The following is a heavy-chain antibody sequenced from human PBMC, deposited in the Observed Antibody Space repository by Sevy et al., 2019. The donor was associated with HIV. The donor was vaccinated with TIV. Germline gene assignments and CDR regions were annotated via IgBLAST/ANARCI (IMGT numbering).Heavy chain of an antibody. D-gene: IGHD4-17*01. V-gene: IGHV3-21*01. CDR2: ISTGSRYI. CDR3: AGEPPTTAEPSFDY. J-gene: IGHJ4*02. CDR1: GFTFSTYT. Sequence: GGSLRLSCAASGFTFSTYTMNWVRQAPGKGLEWVSSISTGSRYIFYADSVKGRFTISRDNAENSLYLQMNSLRAEDTAVYYCAGEPPTTAEPSFDYWGQGTLVTVSS.